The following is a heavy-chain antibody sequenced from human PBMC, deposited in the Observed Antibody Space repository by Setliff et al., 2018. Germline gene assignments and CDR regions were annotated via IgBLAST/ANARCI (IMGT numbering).Heavy chain of an antibody. V-gene: IGHV1-18*01. CDR1: GYTFTNYG. CDR2: ISAYNGNT. J-gene: IGHJ4*02. Sequence: GASVKVSCKASGYTFTNYGINWVRQAPGQGLEWLGWISAYNGNTHYAQKLQGRVSMTTDTSTSTAYMELRSLRSDDTAVYYCAREGSQLQFLEPYYFDYWGQGTLVTVSS. CDR3: AREGSQLQFLEPYYFDY. D-gene: IGHD3-3*01.